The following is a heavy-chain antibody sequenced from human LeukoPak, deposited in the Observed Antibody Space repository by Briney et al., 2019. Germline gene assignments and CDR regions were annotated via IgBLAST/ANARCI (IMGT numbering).Heavy chain of an antibody. CDR3: ARGDYTYYYDSGSSEDFDY. D-gene: IGHD3-10*01. Sequence: GGSLRLSCAASGFTFSSYSMSWVRQAPGKGLEWVSSISSSSSYIYYADSVKGRFTISRDNAKNSLYLQMNSLRAEDTAVYYCARGDYTYYYDSGSSEDFDYWGQGTLVTVSS. J-gene: IGHJ4*02. CDR1: GFTFSSYS. CDR2: ISSSSSYI. V-gene: IGHV3-21*01.